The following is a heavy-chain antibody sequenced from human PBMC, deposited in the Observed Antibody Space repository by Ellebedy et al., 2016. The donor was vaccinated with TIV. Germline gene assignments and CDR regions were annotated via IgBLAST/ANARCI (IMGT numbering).Heavy chain of an antibody. CDR2: ISSDGSNK. D-gene: IGHD3-3*01. J-gene: IGHJ6*02. V-gene: IGHV3-30*03. CDR3: ARYKDDFWNGYFNYYYYYGMDV. Sequence: GESLKISCAASGFTFSSYGMPWVRQAPGKGLEWVAVISSDGSNKYYADSVKGRFTISRDNSKNTLYLQMNSLRAEDTAVYYCARYKDDFWNGYFNYYYYYGMDVWGQGTTVTVSS. CDR1: GFTFSSYG.